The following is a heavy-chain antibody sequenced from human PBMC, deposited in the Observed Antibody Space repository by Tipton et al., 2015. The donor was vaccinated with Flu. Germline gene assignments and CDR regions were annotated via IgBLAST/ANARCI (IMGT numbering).Heavy chain of an antibody. CDR1: GGSISTDY. CDR3: ARSIVGSITKPYYHDY. Sequence: GLVKPSETLSLICIVSGGSISTDYWSWIRQPPGKGLEWIGYMYNSGSTNYNPSLKSRVTISVDTSKNQFSLRLTSVTAADTAVYYCARSIVGSITKPYYHDYWSQGTLVTVSS. D-gene: IGHD1-26*01. J-gene: IGHJ4*02. V-gene: IGHV4-59*01. CDR2: MYNSGST.